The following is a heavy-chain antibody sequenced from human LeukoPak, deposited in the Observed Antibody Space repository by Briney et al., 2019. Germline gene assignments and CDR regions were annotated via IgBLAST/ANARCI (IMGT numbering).Heavy chain of an antibody. D-gene: IGHD4-23*01. CDR1: GLTFISYR. V-gene: IGHV3-21*01. J-gene: IGHJ3*02. CDR3: ARERKYGDNSDAFDI. CDR2: ISSSSSYI. Sequence: PGGSLRLSCAASGLTFISYRMNWVRQAPGKGLEWVSYISSSSSYIYYADSVKGRFTISRDNAKNSLYLQMNSLRAEDTAVYYCARERKYGDNSDAFDIWGQGTMVTVSS.